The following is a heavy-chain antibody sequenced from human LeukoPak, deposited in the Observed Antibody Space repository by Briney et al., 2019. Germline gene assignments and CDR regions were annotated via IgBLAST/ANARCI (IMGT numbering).Heavy chain of an antibody. CDR3: ASGGFGELSHDY. V-gene: IGHV3-48*03. CDR1: GFTFSSHE. CDR2: ISSSGSTI. Sequence: GGSLRLSCAASGFTFSSHEMNWVRQAPGKGLEWVSYISSSGSTIYYADSVKGRFTISRDNAKNSLYLQMNSLRAEDTAVYYCASGGFGELSHDYWGQGTLVTVSS. J-gene: IGHJ4*02. D-gene: IGHD3-10*01.